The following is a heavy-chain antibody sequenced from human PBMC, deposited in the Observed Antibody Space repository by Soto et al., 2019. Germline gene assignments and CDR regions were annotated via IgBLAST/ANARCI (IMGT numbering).Heavy chain of an antibody. V-gene: IGHV1-69*02. CDR3: ARGRRTYCSGGSCYSDDY. J-gene: IGHJ4*02. CDR2: IIPILGIA. Sequence: QVQLMQSGAEVKKPGSSVKVSCKASGGTFSSYTISWVRQAPGQGLEWMGRIIPILGIANYAQKFQGRVTITADKSTSTAYMELSSLRSEDTAVYYCARGRRTYCSGGSCYSDDYWGQGTLVTVSS. D-gene: IGHD2-15*01. CDR1: GGTFSSYT.